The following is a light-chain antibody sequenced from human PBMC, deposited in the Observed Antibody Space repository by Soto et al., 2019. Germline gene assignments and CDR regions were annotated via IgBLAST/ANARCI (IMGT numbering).Light chain of an antibody. CDR1: SSDVGGYRY. V-gene: IGLV2-14*01. Sequence: QSALTQPASVSGSPRQSITISCTGTSSDVGGYRYVSWYQQHPGKAPKLMIYDVSNRPSGVSNRFSGSKSGNTASLTISGLQAEDEADYYCSSYTSSSTLGVFGTGTKLTVL. J-gene: IGLJ1*01. CDR3: SSYTSSSTLGV. CDR2: DVS.